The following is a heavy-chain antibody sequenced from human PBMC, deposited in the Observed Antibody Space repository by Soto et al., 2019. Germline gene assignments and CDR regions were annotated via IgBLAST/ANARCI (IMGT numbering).Heavy chain of an antibody. CDR3: ARQGFGPLHGLVDV. Sequence: QVQLQESGPGLVKPSETMSLSCTVSGGSISSYYWSWFLRSPVKRMEWIGYVHYSWGPSYNPSLQSRVAISLDTSKSQFPLKVTSVTATDSAVYYCARQGFGPLHGLVDVWGQGTTVTVSS. CDR1: GGSISSYY. D-gene: IGHD3-10*01. CDR2: VHYSWGP. J-gene: IGHJ6*02. V-gene: IGHV4-59*08.